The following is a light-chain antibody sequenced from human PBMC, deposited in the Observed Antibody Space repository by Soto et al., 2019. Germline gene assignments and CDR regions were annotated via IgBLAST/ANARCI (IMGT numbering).Light chain of an antibody. Sequence: EIVMTQSPATLSVSPGERATLSCRARQSVSRNLAWYQQKPGQAPRLLIYGASTRATGIPARFSGSGSGTEFTLTISSLQSEDFAVYYCQHYNNWPRTFGQGTKVEIK. J-gene: IGKJ1*01. CDR2: GAS. V-gene: IGKV3-15*01. CDR1: QSVSRN. CDR3: QHYNNWPRT.